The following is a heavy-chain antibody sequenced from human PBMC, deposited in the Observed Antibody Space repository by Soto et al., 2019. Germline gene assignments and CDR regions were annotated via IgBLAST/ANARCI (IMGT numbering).Heavy chain of an antibody. J-gene: IGHJ4*02. Sequence: SVKVSCKASGGTFSSYAISWVRQAPGQGLEWMGGIIPIFGTANYAQKFQGRVTITADESTSTAYMELSSLRSEDTAVYYCARMGGFTQIFDYWGQGTLVTVSS. D-gene: IGHD5-12*01. CDR3: ARMGGFTQIFDY. CDR2: IIPIFGTA. V-gene: IGHV1-69*13. CDR1: GGTFSSYA.